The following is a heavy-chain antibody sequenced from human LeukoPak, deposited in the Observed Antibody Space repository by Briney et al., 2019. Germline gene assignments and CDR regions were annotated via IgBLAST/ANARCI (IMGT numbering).Heavy chain of an antibody. Sequence: ASVKVSCKASGYTFTSYGISWVRQAPGQGLEWMGWISAYNGNTNYAQKLQGRVTMTTDTSTSTAYMELRSLRSDDTAVYYCARVSSEYYDSSGYCPVTDYWGQGTLVTVSS. CDR3: ARVSSEYYDSSGYCPVTDY. J-gene: IGHJ4*02. V-gene: IGHV1-18*01. CDR1: GYTFTSYG. D-gene: IGHD3-22*01. CDR2: ISAYNGNT.